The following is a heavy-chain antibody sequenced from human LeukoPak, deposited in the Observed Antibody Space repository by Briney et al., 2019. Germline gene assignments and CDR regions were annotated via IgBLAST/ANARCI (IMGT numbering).Heavy chain of an antibody. Sequence: SETLSLTCTVSGVSISSSNSYWGWIRQPPGKGLEWIGSIYYSGNTYYNASLKSQVSISIDTSKNQFSLRLTSVTAADTAVYYCASDYYGSGSYPPRPDYWGQGTLVTVSS. CDR2: IYYSGNT. CDR3: ASDYYGSGSYPPRPDY. CDR1: GVSISSSNSY. D-gene: IGHD3-10*01. J-gene: IGHJ4*02. V-gene: IGHV4-39*01.